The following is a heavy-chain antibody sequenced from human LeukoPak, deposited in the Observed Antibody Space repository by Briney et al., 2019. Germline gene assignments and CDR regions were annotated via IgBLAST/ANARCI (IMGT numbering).Heavy chain of an antibody. J-gene: IGHJ6*03. CDR3: AKEGGTVTPPYNYYYYMDV. D-gene: IGHD4-17*01. Sequence: PGGSLRLSCAASGFTFSSYGMHWVRQAPGKGLEWVAVISYDGSNKYYADSVKGRFTISRDNSKNTLYLQMNSLRAEDTAVYYCAKEGGTVTPPYNYYYYMDVWGKGTTVTVSS. CDR1: GFTFSSYG. V-gene: IGHV3-30*18. CDR2: ISYDGSNK.